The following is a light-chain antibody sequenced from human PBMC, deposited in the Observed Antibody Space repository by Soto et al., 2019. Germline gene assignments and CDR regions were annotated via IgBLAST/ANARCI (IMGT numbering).Light chain of an antibody. V-gene: IGLV3-21*04. CDR2: SDT. CDR3: QVWDSGSAHVV. Sequence: SYELTQPPSVSVAPGKTASISCGGNNIGSKGVHWYQQKPGQAPVLVIYSDTDLPPVIPERFSGSNSAYLATLNIGRVEAGDVSDYYCQVWDSGSAHVVFGGGTQRIVL. CDR1: NIGSKG. J-gene: IGLJ2*01.